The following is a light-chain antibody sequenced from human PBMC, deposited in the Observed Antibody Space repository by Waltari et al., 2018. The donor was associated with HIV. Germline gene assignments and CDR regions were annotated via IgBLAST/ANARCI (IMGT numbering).Light chain of an antibody. J-gene: IGLJ3*02. CDR1: SSDVGSYNL. Sequence: QSALTQPASVSGSPGQSITISCTGSSSDVGSYNLVSWYQQHPGKAPKLMIYEVINRPPGGSNRFSGSKSGNTASLTISGLQAEDEADYYCCSYAGSSNWVFGGGTKLTVL. CDR3: CSYAGSSNWV. CDR2: EVI. V-gene: IGLV2-23*02.